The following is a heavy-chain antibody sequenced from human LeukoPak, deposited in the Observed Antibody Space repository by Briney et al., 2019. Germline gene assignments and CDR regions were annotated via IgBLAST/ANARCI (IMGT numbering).Heavy chain of an antibody. CDR1: GFTFSSYS. CDR3: ARDAKTYYYDSSGYPPLIPPP. V-gene: IGHV3-21*01. Sequence: PGGSLRLSCAASGFTFSSYSMNWVRQAPGKGLEWVSSISSSSSYIYYADSVKGRFTISRDNAKNSLYLQMNSLRAEDTAVYYCARDAKTYYYDSSGYPPLIPPPWGQGTLVTVSS. CDR2: ISSSSSYI. D-gene: IGHD3-22*01. J-gene: IGHJ4*02.